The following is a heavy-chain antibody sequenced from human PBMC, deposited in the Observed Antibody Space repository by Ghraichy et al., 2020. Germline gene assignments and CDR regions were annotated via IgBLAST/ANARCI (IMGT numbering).Heavy chain of an antibody. Sequence: GESLNISCTASGFTFGDYAMIWFHQAPGKGLEWVGSIRSNTYGGATAYAASVKGRFTISRDDSKSIAYLQMSSLKAEDTALYYCSRFSGYYFDSWGQGTLVTVSS. CDR2: IRSNTYGGAT. CDR3: SRFSGYYFDS. CDR1: GFTFGDYA. V-gene: IGHV3-49*03. J-gene: IGHJ4*02. D-gene: IGHD3-22*01.